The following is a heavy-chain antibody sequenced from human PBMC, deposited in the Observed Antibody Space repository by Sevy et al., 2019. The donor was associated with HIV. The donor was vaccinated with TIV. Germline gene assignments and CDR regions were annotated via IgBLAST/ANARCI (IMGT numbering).Heavy chain of an antibody. CDR3: ARDLGEEWEQQLVKSQFDY. CDR2: ISAYNGNT. CDR1: GYTFTSYG. J-gene: IGHJ4*02. V-gene: IGHV1-18*01. D-gene: IGHD6-13*01. Sequence: ASVKVSCKASGYTFTSYGISWVRQAPAQGLEWMGWISAYNGNTNYAQNLQGRVTMTTATSTKTAYMELRSLGSDDTAEYYCARDLGEEWEQQLVKSQFDYWGQGTLVTVSS.